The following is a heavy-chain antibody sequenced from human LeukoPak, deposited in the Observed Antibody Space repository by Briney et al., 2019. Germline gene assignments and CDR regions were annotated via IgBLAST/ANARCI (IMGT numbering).Heavy chain of an antibody. V-gene: IGHV3-33*01. CDR2: IWYDGSNK. Sequence: AGSLRLSCAASGFTFSSYGMHWVRQAPGKRLEWVAVIWYDGSNKYYADSVKGRFTISRDNSKNTLYLQMNSLRAEDTAVYYCARGIDGVGACFDYWGQGTLVAVSS. CDR3: ARGIDGVGACFDY. J-gene: IGHJ4*02. D-gene: IGHD1-26*01. CDR1: GFTFSSYG.